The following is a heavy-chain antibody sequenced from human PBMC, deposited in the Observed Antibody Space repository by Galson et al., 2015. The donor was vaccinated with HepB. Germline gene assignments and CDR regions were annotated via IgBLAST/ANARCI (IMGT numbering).Heavy chain of an antibody. Sequence: QSGAEVKKPGESLKISCQASGYSFANYWIAWARQMPGKGLEWMGIIYPGDSDTRYSPSFQGQVTISGDMSINTAYLQWSSLKASDTAIYYCARSPLGFFDYWGQGTLVTVSS. D-gene: IGHD3-16*01. J-gene: IGHJ4*02. CDR1: GYSFANYW. V-gene: IGHV5-51*03. CDR2: IYPGDSDT. CDR3: ARSPLGFFDY.